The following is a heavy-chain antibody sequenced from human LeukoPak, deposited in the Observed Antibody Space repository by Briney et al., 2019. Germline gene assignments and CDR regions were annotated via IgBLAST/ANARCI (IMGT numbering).Heavy chain of an antibody. CDR2: MNPNSGNT. D-gene: IGHD6-19*01. CDR1: GYTFTSYD. V-gene: IGHV1-8*01. CDR3: ARDDSGWQYYYYYYMDV. J-gene: IGHJ6*03. Sequence: RASVKVSCKASGYTFTSYDINWVRQATGQGLEWMGWMNPNSGNTGYAQKFQGRVTMTRNTSISTAYMELSSLRSEDTAVYYCARDDSGWQYYYYYYMDVWGKGTTVTVSS.